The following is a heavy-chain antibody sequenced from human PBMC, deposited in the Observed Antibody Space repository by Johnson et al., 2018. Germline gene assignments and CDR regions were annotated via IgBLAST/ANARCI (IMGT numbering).Heavy chain of an antibody. J-gene: IGHJ6*03. CDR3: ARSRDGYTCANRVSYICYYYYMDV. Sequence: VQLVESGGGLVKPGGSLRLSCAASGFTFSSYSMNWVRQAPGKGLEWVSSITPSSTYLYYADSVKGRFTISRDNAKNSLYLQMNSLRAEDTAVYYCARSRDGYTCANRVSYICYYYYMDVWGKGTTVTVSS. D-gene: IGHD5-24*01. V-gene: IGHV3-21*01. CDR1: GFTFSSYS. CDR2: ITPSSTYL.